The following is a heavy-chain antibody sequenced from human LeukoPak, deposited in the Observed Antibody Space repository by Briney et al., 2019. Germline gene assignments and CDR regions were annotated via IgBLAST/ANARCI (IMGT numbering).Heavy chain of an antibody. D-gene: IGHD3-22*01. CDR1: GGSISSYY. J-gene: IGHJ3*02. V-gene: IGHV4-59*01. CDR2: IYYSGST. Sequence: SETLSLTCTVSGGSISSYYWSWIRQPPGKGLEWIGYIYYSGSTNYNPSLKSRVTISVDTSKNQFSLKLSSVTAADTAVYYCARDPDYYDSRGDAFDIWGQGTMVTVSS. CDR3: ARDPDYYDSRGDAFDI.